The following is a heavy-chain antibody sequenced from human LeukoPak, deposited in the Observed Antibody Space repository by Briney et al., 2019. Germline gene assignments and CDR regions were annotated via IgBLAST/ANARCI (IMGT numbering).Heavy chain of an antibody. Sequence: GGSLRLSCAASGFTFSSYEMNWVRQAPGKGLDWVSYISTSGSTIYYADSVKGRFTISRDNAKNSLYLQMNSLRAEDTAVYYCARRGSGTSGFDYWGQGTLVTVSS. CDR1: GFTFSSYE. J-gene: IGHJ4*02. CDR2: ISTSGSTI. V-gene: IGHV3-48*03. D-gene: IGHD3-10*01. CDR3: ARRGSGTSGFDY.